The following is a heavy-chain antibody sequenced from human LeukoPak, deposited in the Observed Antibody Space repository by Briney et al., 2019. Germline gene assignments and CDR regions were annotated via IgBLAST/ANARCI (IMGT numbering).Heavy chain of an antibody. CDR3: ARVGTGSGSYYNVRYYYYYMDV. CDR2: IYHSGST. V-gene: IGHV4-38-2*02. Sequence: SETLSLTCTVSGYSISSGYYWGWIRQPPGKGLEWIGSIYHSGSTYYNPSLKSRVTISVDTSKNQFSLKLSSVTAADTAVYYCARVGTGSGSYYNVRYYYYYMDVWGKGTTVTVSS. D-gene: IGHD3-10*01. J-gene: IGHJ6*03. CDR1: GYSISSGYY.